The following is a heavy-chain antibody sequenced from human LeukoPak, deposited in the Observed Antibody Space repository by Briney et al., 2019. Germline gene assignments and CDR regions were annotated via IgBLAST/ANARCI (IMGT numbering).Heavy chain of an antibody. V-gene: IGHV3-11*04. CDR1: GFTFSDYY. J-gene: IGHJ4*02. CDR3: ARDLTDGSGSYYNSVDVPFDY. D-gene: IGHD3-10*01. CDR2: ISSSSSTI. Sequence: GGSLRLSCAASGFTFSDYYMSWIRQAPGKGLEWVSYISSSSSTIYYADSVKGRFTISRDNAKNSLYLQMNSLRAEDTAVYYCARDLTDGSGSYYNSVDVPFDYWGQGTLVTVSS.